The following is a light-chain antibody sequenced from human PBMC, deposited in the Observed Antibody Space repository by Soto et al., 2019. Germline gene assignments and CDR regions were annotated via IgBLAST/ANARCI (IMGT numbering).Light chain of an antibody. Sequence: CVLNQPASVSGSPGQSITISCTGTSSDVGGSNSVSWYQLRPGTAPKLILYDVVDRPSGVSYRFSGSKSGNTASLTISGLQAADEADYFCSSYTSTMTNVFGSGTKVTVL. J-gene: IGLJ1*01. CDR1: SSDVGGSNS. V-gene: IGLV2-14*03. CDR3: SSYTSTMTNV. CDR2: DVV.